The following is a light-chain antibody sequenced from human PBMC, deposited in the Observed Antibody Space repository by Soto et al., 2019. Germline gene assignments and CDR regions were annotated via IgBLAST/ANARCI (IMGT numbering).Light chain of an antibody. CDR1: SGHSTYA. J-gene: IGLJ7*01. CDR2: LNSNGSH. CDR3: QTWGTGYAV. Sequence: QLVLTQSPSASASLGASVKLTCTLSSGHSTYAIAWHQQQPEKGPRYLMKLNSNGSHSKGDGIPDRFSGSSSGAERYLTISSLQSEDEADYCCQTWGTGYAVFGGGTQLTVL. V-gene: IGLV4-69*01.